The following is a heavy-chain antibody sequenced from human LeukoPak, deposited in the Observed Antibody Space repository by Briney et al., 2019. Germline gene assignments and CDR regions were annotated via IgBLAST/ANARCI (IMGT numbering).Heavy chain of an antibody. CDR3: AKVSGSGWPYYFDY. J-gene: IGHJ4*02. CDR2: ISAAGYSI. CDR1: GFTFSNYA. V-gene: IGHV3-23*01. Sequence: GGSLRLSCAASGFTFSNYAMSWVRQAPAKGLEWVSTISAAGYSIYYADSVKGRFTISRDNSKNTLYLQMSRLRAEDTAVYYCAKVSGSGWPYYFDYWGQGTLVTVSS. D-gene: IGHD6-19*01.